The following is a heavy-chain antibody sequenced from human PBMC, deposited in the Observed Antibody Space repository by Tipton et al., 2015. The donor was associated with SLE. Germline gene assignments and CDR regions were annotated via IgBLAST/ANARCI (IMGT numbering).Heavy chain of an antibody. D-gene: IGHD2-21*01. CDR3: ARSGDCGDDCYEGDEYFQH. Sequence: SLRLSCAASGFTFSSYAMHWVRQAPGKGLEWVAVISYDGSNKYYADSVKGRFTISRDNSKNTLYLQMNSLRAEDTAVYYCARSGDCGDDCYEGDEYFQHWGQGTLVTVSS. V-gene: IGHV3-30*04. CDR1: GFTFSSYA. CDR2: ISYDGSNK. J-gene: IGHJ1*01.